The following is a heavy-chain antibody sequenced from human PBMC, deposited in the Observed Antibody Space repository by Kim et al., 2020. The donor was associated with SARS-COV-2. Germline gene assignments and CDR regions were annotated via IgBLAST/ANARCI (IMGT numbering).Heavy chain of an antibody. V-gene: IGHV3-9*01. Sequence: DSVKGRFTISRDNAKNSLYLQMNSLRAEDTALYYCAKDIEDVVVTAGLDYWGQGTLVTVSS. D-gene: IGHD2-21*02. J-gene: IGHJ4*02. CDR3: AKDIEDVVVTAGLDY.